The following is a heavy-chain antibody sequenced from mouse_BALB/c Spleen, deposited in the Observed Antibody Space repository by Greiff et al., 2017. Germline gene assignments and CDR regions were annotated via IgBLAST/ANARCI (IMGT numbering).Heavy chain of an antibody. CDR1: GFSLTSYG. V-gene: IGHV2-5-1*01. D-gene: IGHD2-2*01. CDR2: IWRGGST. CDR3: AKKAGYYWYFDV. J-gene: IGHJ1*01. Sequence: VKLMESGPSLVQPSQSLSITCTVSGFSLTSYGVHWVRQSPGNGLEWLGVIWRGGSTDYNAAFMSRLSITKDNSKSQVFFKMNSLQADDTAIYYCAKKAGYYWYFDVWGAGTTVTVSS.